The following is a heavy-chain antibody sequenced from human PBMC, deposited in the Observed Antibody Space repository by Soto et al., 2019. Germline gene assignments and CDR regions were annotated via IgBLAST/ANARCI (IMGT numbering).Heavy chain of an antibody. J-gene: IGHJ4*02. V-gene: IGHV4-59*01. CDR3: ARTDSGSYGDHFDY. CDR1: GVSISSYY. D-gene: IGHD1-26*01. CDR2: IYNSGST. Sequence: SETLSLTCTVSGVSISSYYWSWIRQPPGKGLEWIGYIYNSGSTNYNPSLKSRVTISVDTSKNQFSLKLSSVTAADTAVYYCARTDSGSYGDHFDYWGQGALVTVS.